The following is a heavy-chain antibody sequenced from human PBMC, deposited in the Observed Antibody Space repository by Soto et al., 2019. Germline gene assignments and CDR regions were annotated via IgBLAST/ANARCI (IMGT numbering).Heavy chain of an antibody. J-gene: IGHJ6*02. V-gene: IGHV1-3*01. CDR2: INAGNGNT. Sequence: ASVKVSCKASGYTFTSYAMHWVRQAPGQRLEWMGLINAGNGNTKYSQKFQGRVTITRGTSASTAHMELSSLRSEDTAVYYCARDQNGDCSSTSCYSKSYGRDVWGQGTTVTVSS. CDR1: GYTFTSYA. CDR3: ARDQNGDCSSTSCYSKSYGRDV. D-gene: IGHD2-2*03.